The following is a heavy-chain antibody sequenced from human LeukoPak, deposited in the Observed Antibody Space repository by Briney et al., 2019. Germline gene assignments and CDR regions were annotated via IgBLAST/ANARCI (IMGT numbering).Heavy chain of an antibody. J-gene: IGHJ5*02. Sequence: GRSLRLSCAASGFTFSSYAMHWVRPAPGKGREWVAVISYDGSNKYYADSVKGRFTISRDNSKNTLYLQMNSLRAEDTAVYYCARVGSYDSSGYYYGWFDPWGQGTLVTVSS. CDR2: ISYDGSNK. D-gene: IGHD3-22*01. CDR1: GFTFSSYA. V-gene: IGHV3-30-3*01. CDR3: ARVGSYDSSGYYYGWFDP.